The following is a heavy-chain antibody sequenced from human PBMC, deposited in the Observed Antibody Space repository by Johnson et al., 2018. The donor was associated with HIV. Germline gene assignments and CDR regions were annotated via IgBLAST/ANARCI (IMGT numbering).Heavy chain of an antibody. CDR1: GFTFGNYW. J-gene: IGHJ3*02. D-gene: IGHD6-13*01. CDR3: ARDGRLAAAGAWGAFDI. V-gene: IGHV3-7*05. CDR2: INQYGNEK. Sequence: MQLVESGGGLVQPGGSLRLSCAASGFTFGNYWMTWVRQAPGKGLEWVANINQYGNEKYFVDSVKGRFTISRDNAKNSLYLQLNSLRTEDTAVYYCARDGRLAAAGAWGAFDIWGQGTMVTVSS.